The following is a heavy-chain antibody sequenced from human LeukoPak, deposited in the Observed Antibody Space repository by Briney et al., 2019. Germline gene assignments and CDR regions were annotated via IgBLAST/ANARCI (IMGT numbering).Heavy chain of an antibody. CDR2: INPNSGGT. Sequence: ASVKVSCKASGYTFTGYYMHWVRQAPGQGLEWMGWINPNSGGTNYAQKFQGRVTMTRDTSISTAYMELSRLRSDDTAVYYCARDSGGCCSSTSCYRTLLDIWGQGTMVTVSS. CDR1: GYTFTGYY. D-gene: IGHD2-2*01. J-gene: IGHJ3*02. CDR3: ARDSGGCCSSTSCYRTLLDI. V-gene: IGHV1-2*02.